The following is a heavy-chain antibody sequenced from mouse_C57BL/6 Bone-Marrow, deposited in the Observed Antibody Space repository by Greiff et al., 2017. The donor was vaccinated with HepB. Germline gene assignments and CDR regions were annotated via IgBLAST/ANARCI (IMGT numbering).Heavy chain of an antibody. J-gene: IGHJ4*01. CDR1: GFNITDDY. D-gene: IGHD3-1*01. Sequence: VQLQQSGAELVRPGASVKLSCTASGFNITDDYMHWVKQRPEQGLEWIGWIDPETGDTEYASKFQGKATITADTSSNTAYLQISSLTSEDTAVYYCTGTDPDRARDYWGQGTSVTVSA. V-gene: IGHV14-4*01. CDR2: IDPETGDT. CDR3: TGTDPDRARDY.